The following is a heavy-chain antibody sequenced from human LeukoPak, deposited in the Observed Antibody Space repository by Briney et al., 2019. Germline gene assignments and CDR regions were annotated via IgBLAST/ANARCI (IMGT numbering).Heavy chain of an antibody. CDR1: GYTFTTYY. V-gene: IGHV1-8*03. Sequence: ASVKVSCKASGYTFTTYYIHWVRQATGQGLEWMGWMNPNSGNTGYAQKFQGRVTITRNTSISTAYMELSSLRSEDTAVYYCARGPRVSLRFLEWLLYWGQGTLVTVSS. D-gene: IGHD3-3*01. CDR2: MNPNSGNT. J-gene: IGHJ4*02. CDR3: ARGPRVSLRFLEWLLY.